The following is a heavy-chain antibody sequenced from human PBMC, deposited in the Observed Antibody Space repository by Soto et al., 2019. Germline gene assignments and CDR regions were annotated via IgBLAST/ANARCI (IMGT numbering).Heavy chain of an antibody. Sequence: QVQLQESGPGLVKPSETLSLTCTVSGGSLSSYYWSWIRQPPGKGLEWVGYMYNSGSANYNPSLKSRITISPDMSQNQFSLKWTSVTAADTAVYYCARHGAIYSNSWYDFDYWGQGTLVTVSS. CDR3: ARHGAIYSNSWYDFDY. CDR2: MYNSGSA. V-gene: IGHV4-59*08. D-gene: IGHD6-13*01. CDR1: GGSLSSYY. J-gene: IGHJ4*02.